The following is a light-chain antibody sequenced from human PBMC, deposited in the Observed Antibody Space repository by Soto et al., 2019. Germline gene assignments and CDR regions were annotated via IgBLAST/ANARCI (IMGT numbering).Light chain of an antibody. CDR3: SSFSSSSTLYV. CDR1: SSDVGGYKY. CDR2: EVT. Sequence: QSVLTQPASMSGSPGQSITISCTGTSSDVGGYKYVSWYQQHPGKAPKLMIYEVTNRPSGVSNRFSGSKSGNTASLTVSGLQAEDEADYYCSSFSSSSTLYVFGTGTKLTVL. J-gene: IGLJ1*01. V-gene: IGLV2-14*01.